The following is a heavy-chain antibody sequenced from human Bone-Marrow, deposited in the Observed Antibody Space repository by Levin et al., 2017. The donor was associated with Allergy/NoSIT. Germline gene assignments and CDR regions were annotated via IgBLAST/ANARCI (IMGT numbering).Heavy chain of an antibody. CDR2: LYSGGTTT. D-gene: IGHD2-2*01. CDR3: ARYCSSATCYFDAFDV. CDR1: GFTVSDNY. Sequence: PGGSLRLSCAASGFTVSDNYMSWVRQAPGKGLEWVSVLYSGGTTTFYADSVRGRFTISRDNSKNTLFLQMDSLRAEDTAIYYCARYCSSATCYFDAFDVWGQGTLVTVSS. J-gene: IGHJ3*01. V-gene: IGHV3-53*01.